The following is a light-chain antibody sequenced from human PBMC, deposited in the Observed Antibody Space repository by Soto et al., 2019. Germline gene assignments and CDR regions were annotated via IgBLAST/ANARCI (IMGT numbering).Light chain of an antibody. CDR1: QSVSSN. CDR3: QQYHSSPRT. CDR2: GAS. Sequence: EIVMTQSPATLSVSPGERATLSCRASQSVSSNLAWYQQKPGQAPRLLIYGASTRATGIPASFSGSGSGTEFTLTISRLEPEDFAVYYCQQYHSSPRTFGQGTKVDIK. V-gene: IGKV3-15*01. J-gene: IGKJ1*01.